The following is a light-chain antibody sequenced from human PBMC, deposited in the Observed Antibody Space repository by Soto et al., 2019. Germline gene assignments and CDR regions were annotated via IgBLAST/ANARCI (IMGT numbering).Light chain of an antibody. V-gene: IGKV1-39*01. CDR1: QSISSY. Sequence: DIQMTQSPSSLSASVGDRVTITCRAGQSISSYLNWYQQKPGKAPKLLIYAASSLHSGVPSRFSGSGSGTDFTLTISSLQPEDFATYYCQQSYSTPWTFGQGTKVEIK. CDR2: AAS. CDR3: QQSYSTPWT. J-gene: IGKJ1*01.